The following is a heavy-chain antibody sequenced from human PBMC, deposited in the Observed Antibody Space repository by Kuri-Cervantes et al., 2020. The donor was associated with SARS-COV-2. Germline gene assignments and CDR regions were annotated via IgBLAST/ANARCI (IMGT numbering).Heavy chain of an antibody. CDR2: TYYSGST. CDR1: GGSISSGDYY. J-gene: IGHJ4*02. Sequence: SETLSLTCTLSGGSISSGDYYWSWIRQPPGKGLEWIGYTYYSGSTYYNPSLKSRVTISVDTSKNQCSLRLNSVTAADTAGYYCARGINDYADYGLDYWGQGTLVTVSS. CDR3: ARGINDYADYGLDY. D-gene: IGHD4-17*01. V-gene: IGHV4-30-4*02.